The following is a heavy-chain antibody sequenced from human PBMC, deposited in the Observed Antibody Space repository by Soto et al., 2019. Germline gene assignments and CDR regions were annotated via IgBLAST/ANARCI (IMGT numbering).Heavy chain of an antibody. CDR2: ISVYNNNT. D-gene: IGHD2-2*01. CDR1: GFTFTKYG. Sequence: QVQLVQSGAEVKKPGASVKVSCKTSGFTFTKYGISWVRQAPGQGLEWMGWISVYNNNTKYAQKFQGRVPMTTDTSTSTASMELRTLRSDDTAVYYCARSSMHSWTDWFDPWGQGTLVTVSS. J-gene: IGHJ5*02. CDR3: ARSSMHSWTDWFDP. V-gene: IGHV1-18*01.